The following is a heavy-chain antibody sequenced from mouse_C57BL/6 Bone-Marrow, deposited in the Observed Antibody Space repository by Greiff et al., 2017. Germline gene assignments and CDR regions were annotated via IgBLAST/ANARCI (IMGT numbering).Heavy chain of an antibody. CDR3: ARQGAYFDY. D-gene: IGHD3-1*01. CDR2: ISSGGSYT. Sequence: DVQLVESGGDLVKPGGSLKLSCAASGFTFSSYGMSWVRQTPDKRLEWVATISSGGSYTYYPDSVKGRFTISRDNAKNTLYLQMSSLKSEDTAMYYCARQGAYFDYWGQGTTLTVSS. CDR1: GFTFSSYG. V-gene: IGHV5-6*01. J-gene: IGHJ2*01.